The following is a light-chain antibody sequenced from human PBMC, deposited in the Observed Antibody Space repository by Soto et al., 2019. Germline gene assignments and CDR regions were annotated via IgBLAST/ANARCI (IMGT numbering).Light chain of an antibody. CDR1: QSVNAN. CDR3: QQYNTWLWT. V-gene: IGKV3-15*01. Sequence: EVVMTQSPATLSVSPGERATLSCRASQSVNANLAWYQQKPGQAPRLLIHGASTRATGIPARFSGSGFGTEFILTIRSLQSEDFAVYYCQQYNTWLWTFGQGTKVEGK. J-gene: IGKJ1*01. CDR2: GAS.